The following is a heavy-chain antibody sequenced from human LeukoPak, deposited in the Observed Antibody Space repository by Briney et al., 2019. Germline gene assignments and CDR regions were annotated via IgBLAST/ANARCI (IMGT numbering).Heavy chain of an antibody. CDR2: IIPIFGTA. CDR3: ARSRITIFGVVIIQGDY. V-gene: IGHV1-69*05. CDR1: GYTFTCYY. J-gene: IGHJ4*02. Sequence: GASVKVSCKASGYTFTCYYMNWVRQAPAQGLEGMGGIIPIFGTANYAQKFQGRVTITTDESTSTAYMELSSLRSEDTAVYYCARSRITIFGVVIIQGDYWGQGTLVTVS. D-gene: IGHD3-3*01.